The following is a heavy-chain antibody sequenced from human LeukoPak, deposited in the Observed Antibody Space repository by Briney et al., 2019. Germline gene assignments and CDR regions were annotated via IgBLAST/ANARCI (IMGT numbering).Heavy chain of an antibody. D-gene: IGHD3-9*01. Sequence: SETLSLTCAVYGGSFSGYYWSWIRQPPGKGLEWIGEINHSGSTNYNPSLKGRVTISVDTSKNQFSLKLSSVTAADTAVYYCARGSKYYDILGWGQGTLVTVSS. J-gene: IGHJ4*02. V-gene: IGHV4-34*01. CDR2: INHSGST. CDR1: GGSFSGYY. CDR3: ARGSKYYDILG.